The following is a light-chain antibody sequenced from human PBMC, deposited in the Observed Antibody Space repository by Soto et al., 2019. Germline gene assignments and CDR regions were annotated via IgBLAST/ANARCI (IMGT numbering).Light chain of an antibody. CDR2: DVS. Sequence: QSALTQPASVSGSPGQSITISCTGTSSDVGGYNYVSWYQQHPGKAPKLMIYDVSNWPSGVSNRFSGSKSGTSASLTISWLRSEDDADYYGEAWDGSLSRRVFGSGTKFTVL. J-gene: IGLJ1*01. CDR1: SSDVGGYNY. V-gene: IGLV2-14*01. CDR3: EAWDGSLSRRV.